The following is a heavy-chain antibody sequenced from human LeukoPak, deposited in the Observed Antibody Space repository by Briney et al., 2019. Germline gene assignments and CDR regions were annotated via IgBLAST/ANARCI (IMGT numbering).Heavy chain of an antibody. CDR3: TRSSSGYYSDY. D-gene: IGHD3-22*01. CDR2: IRSKANSYAT. CDR1: GFTFSGPA. V-gene: IGHV3-73*01. J-gene: IGHJ4*02. Sequence: PGGSLKLSCAASGFTFSGPAMHWVRQASGKGLEWVGRIRSKANSYATAYAASVKGRFTISRDDSKNTAYLQMNSLKTEDTAVYYCTRSSSGYYSDYWGQGTLVTVSS.